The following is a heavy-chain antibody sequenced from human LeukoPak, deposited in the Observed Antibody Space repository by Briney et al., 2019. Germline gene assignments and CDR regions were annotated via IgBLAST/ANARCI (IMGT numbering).Heavy chain of an antibody. V-gene: IGHV3-7*05. CDR1: GFTFSTYW. CDR3: GRGGQVTTVTTF. D-gene: IGHD4-17*01. CDR2: IKQDGSEE. Sequence: GGSLRLSCAASGFTFSTYWMNWVRQAPGKGLEWVANIKQDGSEEYYVDSVKGRFTISRDNTKNSLYLQMTSLRAEDSAVYHCGRGGQVTTVTTFWGQGTLVTVSS. J-gene: IGHJ4*02.